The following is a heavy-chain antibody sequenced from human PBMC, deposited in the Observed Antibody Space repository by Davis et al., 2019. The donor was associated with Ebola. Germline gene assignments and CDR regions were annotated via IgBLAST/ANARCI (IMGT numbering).Heavy chain of an antibody. V-gene: IGHV1-46*01. J-gene: IGHJ1*01. CDR1: GYTFTSYY. Sequence: ASVKVSCKASGYTFTSYYMHWVRQAPGQGLEWMGIINPSGGSTSYAQKFQGRVTMTRDTSISTAYMELSRLRSDDTAVYYCASSTYYYDSSGYYYEYFQHWGQGTLVTVSS. CDR3: ASSTYYYDSSGYYYEYFQH. CDR2: INPSGGST. D-gene: IGHD3-22*01.